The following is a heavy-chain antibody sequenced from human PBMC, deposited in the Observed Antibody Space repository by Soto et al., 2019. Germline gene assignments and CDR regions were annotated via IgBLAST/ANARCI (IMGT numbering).Heavy chain of an antibody. J-gene: IGHJ4*02. Sequence: GASVKVSCKASGYTFTSYDINWVRQATGQGLEWVGWMNPNSGNTGYAQKFQGRVTMTRNTSISTAYMELSSLRSEDTAVYYCAGGVLRFLELSRKKRYFDYWGQGTLVTVSS. D-gene: IGHD3-3*01. CDR1: GYTFTSYD. CDR2: MNPNSGNT. CDR3: AGGVLRFLELSRKKRYFDY. V-gene: IGHV1-8*01.